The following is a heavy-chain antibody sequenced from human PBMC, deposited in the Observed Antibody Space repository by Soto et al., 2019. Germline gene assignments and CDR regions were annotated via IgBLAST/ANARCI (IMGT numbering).Heavy chain of an antibody. CDR1: GFTFSSYA. Sequence: EVQLLESGGGLVQPGGSLRLSCTASGFTFSSYAMCWARQAPEKGLEWVSAISGRGGSTYYADSGKARFTISRDSSKNSRVLQMNSLRAEDTAVYYCAKANYDVGSGDWDRHFDYWGQGTLVTVSA. CDR2: ISGRGGST. V-gene: IGHV3-23*01. D-gene: IGHD3-3*01. J-gene: IGHJ4*02. CDR3: AKANYDVGSGDWDRHFDY.